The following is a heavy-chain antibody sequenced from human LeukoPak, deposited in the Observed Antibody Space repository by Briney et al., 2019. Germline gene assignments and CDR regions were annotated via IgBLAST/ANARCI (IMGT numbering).Heavy chain of an antibody. D-gene: IGHD3-3*01. Sequence: SETLSLTCTVSGDSITTYYWSWLRQPPGKGLEWIGYSFHTGNTSYNPSLESRVAISIDTSKNHLSLRLTFVTAADTAIYYCARAIGVGSFDAFDIWGQGARVAVSS. CDR2: SFHTGNT. V-gene: IGHV4-59*12. CDR1: GDSITTYY. CDR3: ARAIGVGSFDAFDI. J-gene: IGHJ3*02.